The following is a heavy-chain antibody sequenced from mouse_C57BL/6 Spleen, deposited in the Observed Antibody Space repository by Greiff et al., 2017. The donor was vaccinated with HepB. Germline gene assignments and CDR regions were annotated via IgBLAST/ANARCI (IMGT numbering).Heavy chain of an antibody. CDR3: ARWGGSSFSWFAY. V-gene: IGHV1-59*01. CDR2: IDPSDSYT. J-gene: IGHJ3*01. Sequence: QVQLQQPGAELVRPGTSVKLSCKAYGYTFTSYWMHWVKQRPGQGLEWIGVIDPSDSYTNYNQKFKGKATLTVDTSSSTAYMQLSSLTSEDSAVYYCARWGGSSFSWFAYWGQGTLVTVSA. CDR1: GYTFTSYW. D-gene: IGHD1-1*01.